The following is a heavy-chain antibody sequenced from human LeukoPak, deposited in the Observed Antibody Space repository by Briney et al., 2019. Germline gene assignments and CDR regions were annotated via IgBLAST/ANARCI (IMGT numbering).Heavy chain of an antibody. J-gene: IGHJ4*02. CDR1: GYTFTSYG. Sequence: ASVKVSCKASGYTFTSYGISWVRQAPGQGLEWMGWISAYNGNTNYAQKLQGRVTMTTDTSTSTAYMELRSLRAEDTAVYYCAKYTSKGSRTFDHWGQGTLVTVSS. D-gene: IGHD1-26*01. V-gene: IGHV1-18*01. CDR3: AKYTSKGSRTFDH. CDR2: ISAYNGNT.